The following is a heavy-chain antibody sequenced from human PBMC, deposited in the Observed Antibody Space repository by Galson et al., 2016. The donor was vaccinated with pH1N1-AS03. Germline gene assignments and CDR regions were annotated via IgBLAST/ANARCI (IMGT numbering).Heavy chain of an antibody. J-gene: IGHJ6*02. V-gene: IGHV2-70*04. CDR3: ARTLNYNTGLDV. Sequence: PALVKPTQTLTLTCTVSGFSLSTGGMRVSWIRQPPGKALEWLGRMDWDDGTFYSTSLKTRLTISKDTSKNQSVLTMTNMDPVDTGTYYCARTLNYNTGLDVWGPGATVTVSS. D-gene: IGHD5-24*01. CDR1: GFSLSTGGMR. CDR2: MDWDDGT.